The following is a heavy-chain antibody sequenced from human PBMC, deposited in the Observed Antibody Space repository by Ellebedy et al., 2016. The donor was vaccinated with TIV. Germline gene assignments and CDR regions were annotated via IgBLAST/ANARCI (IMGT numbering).Heavy chain of an antibody. CDR2: ISASGSIT. Sequence: GESLKISCAASGFTFSTYTMGWVRQAPGKGLEWVSSISASGSITDYADSVKGRFTVSRDNSKNTLYLEMNSLRADDTAVYYCARGHVDVVPTTYFDFWGQGTLVTVPS. CDR1: GFTFSTYT. V-gene: IGHV3-23*01. D-gene: IGHD5-12*01. J-gene: IGHJ4*02. CDR3: ARGHVDVVPTTYFDF.